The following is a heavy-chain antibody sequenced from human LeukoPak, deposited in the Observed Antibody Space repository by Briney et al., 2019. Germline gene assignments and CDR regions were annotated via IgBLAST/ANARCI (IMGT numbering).Heavy chain of an antibody. CDR1: GGSISSSSYY. J-gene: IGHJ4*02. CDR3: ARPFTRNSSGRDFDY. Sequence: SETLSLTCTVSGGSISSSSYYWGWIRQPPGKGLEWIGSIYYSGSTYYNPSLKSRVTIPVDTSKNQFSLKVTSVTAADTAVYYCARPFTRNSSGRDFDYWGQGILVTVSS. D-gene: IGHD3-22*01. V-gene: IGHV4-39*01. CDR2: IYYSGST.